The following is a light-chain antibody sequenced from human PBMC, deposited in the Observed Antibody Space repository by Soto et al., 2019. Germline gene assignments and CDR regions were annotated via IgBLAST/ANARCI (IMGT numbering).Light chain of an antibody. CDR3: SSYTSSSTQV. V-gene: IGLV2-14*01. CDR2: DVS. J-gene: IGLJ1*01. Sequence: QSVLTQPASVSGSPGQSNTISCTGTSSDVGGYNYVSWYQQHPGKAPKLMIYDVSNRPSGVSNRFSGSKSGNTASLTISGLQAEDEADYYCSSYTSSSTQVFGTGTKVTVL. CDR1: SSDVGGYNY.